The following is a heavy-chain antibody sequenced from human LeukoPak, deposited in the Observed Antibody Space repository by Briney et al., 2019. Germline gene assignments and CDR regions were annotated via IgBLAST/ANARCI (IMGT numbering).Heavy chain of an antibody. CDR1: GGSISSGGYY. V-gene: IGHV4-31*03. J-gene: IGHJ6*02. CDR2: IYYSGST. Sequence: SQTLSLTCTVSGGSISSGGYYWSWIRQHPGPGLEWIGYIYYSGSTYYNPSLKSRVTISVDTSKNQFSLKLSSVTAADTAVYYCARDPTAGQYYYYGMDVWGQGTTVTVSS. CDR3: ARDPTAGQYYYYGMDV.